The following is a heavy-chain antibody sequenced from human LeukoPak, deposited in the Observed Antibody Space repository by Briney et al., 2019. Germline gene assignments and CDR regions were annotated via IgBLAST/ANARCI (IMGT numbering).Heavy chain of an antibody. Sequence: SQTLSLTCAVPGGSISSGGYSWSWIRQPPGKGLEWIGYIYHSGSTYYNPSLKSRVTISVDRSKNQFSLKLSSVTAADTAVYYCARGTYYYDSSGYYAFDIWGQGTMVTVSS. CDR1: GGSISSGGYS. CDR3: ARGTYYYDSSGYYAFDI. CDR2: IYHSGST. V-gene: IGHV4-30-2*01. J-gene: IGHJ3*02. D-gene: IGHD3-22*01.